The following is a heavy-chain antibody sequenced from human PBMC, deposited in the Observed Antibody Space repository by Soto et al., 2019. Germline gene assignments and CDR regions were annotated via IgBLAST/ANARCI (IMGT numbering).Heavy chain of an antibody. Sequence: GGSLRLSCAASGFTFSSYSMNWVRQGPGKGLEWVSSISSSSNYIYYADSVKGRFTISRDNAKNSLYLQMNSLRAEDTAVYYCASRSNDRRPDRLDYWAQRTPVTVS. V-gene: IGHV3-21*01. J-gene: IGHJ4*02. D-gene: IGHD1-1*01. CDR3: ASRSNDRRPDRLDY. CDR1: GFTFSSYS. CDR2: ISSSSNYI.